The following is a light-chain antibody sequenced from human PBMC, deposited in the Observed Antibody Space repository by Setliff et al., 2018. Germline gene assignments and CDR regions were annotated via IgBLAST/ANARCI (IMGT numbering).Light chain of an antibody. J-gene: IGLJ1*01. Sequence: QSVLAQPPSAPGSPGQSVTISCTGTSSDVGRYNFVSWYQQHPGKAPKLMIYEVNKRPSGVPDRFSGSKSGNTASLTVSGLQAEDEADYYCSSYAGNYIYVFGSGTKVTVL. V-gene: IGLV2-8*01. CDR3: SSYAGNYIYV. CDR1: SSDVGRYNF. CDR2: EVN.